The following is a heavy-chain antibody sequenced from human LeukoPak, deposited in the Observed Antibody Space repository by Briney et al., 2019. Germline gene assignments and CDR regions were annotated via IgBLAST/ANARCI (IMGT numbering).Heavy chain of an antibody. CDR3: AKGNYSFDY. CDR1: GYSFTGYY. V-gene: IGHV1-2*04. J-gene: IGHJ4*02. CDR2: INPKSGDT. Sequence: ASVKVSCKASGYSFTGYYVHWVRQAPGQGLEWMGRINPKSGDTHSAQNFQGWVTMTRDTSITTTYMELSRLTSDDTAVYYCAKGNYSFDYWGQGTLVTVSS.